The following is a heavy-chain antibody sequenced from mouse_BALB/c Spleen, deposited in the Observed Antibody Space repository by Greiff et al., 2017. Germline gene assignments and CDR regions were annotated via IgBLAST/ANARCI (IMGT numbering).Heavy chain of an antibody. CDR3: ANHYLTPFAY. Sequence: QVTLKVSGAELARPGASVKMSCKASGYTFTSYTMHWVKQRPGQGLEWIGYINPSSGYTNYNQKFKDKATLTADKSSSTAYMQLSSLTSEDSAVYYCANHYLTPFAYWGQGTLVTVSA. CDR1: GYTFTSYT. D-gene: IGHD1-2*01. V-gene: IGHV1-4*01. CDR2: INPSSGYT. J-gene: IGHJ3*01.